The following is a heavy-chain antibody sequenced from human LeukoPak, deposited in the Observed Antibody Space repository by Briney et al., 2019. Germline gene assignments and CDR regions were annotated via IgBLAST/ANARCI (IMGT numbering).Heavy chain of an antibody. D-gene: IGHD6-19*01. J-gene: IGHJ4*02. CDR2: IYYSGST. Sequence: SETLSLTCSVSGGSISGYYWSWIRQPPGKGLEWIGYIYYSGSTSYNPSLKSRVTISVDTSKNQFSLKLSSVTAADTAAYYCARQAVATTPFDYWGQGTLVTVSS. V-gene: IGHV4-59*08. CDR3: ARQAVATTPFDY. CDR1: GGSISGYY.